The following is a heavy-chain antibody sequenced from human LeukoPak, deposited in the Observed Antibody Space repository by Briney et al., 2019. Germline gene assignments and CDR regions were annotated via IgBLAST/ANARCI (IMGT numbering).Heavy chain of an antibody. V-gene: IGHV3-11*01. CDR1: GFTFSDYY. J-gene: IGHJ6*02. D-gene: IGHD2-2*01. CDR2: ISSSGSTI. CDR3: ATIGYQLPSGYYYYGMDV. Sequence: SGGSLRLSCAASGFTFSDYYMSWIRQAPGKGLEWVSYISSSGSTIYYADSVKGRFTISRDNAKNSLYLQMNSLRAEDTAVYYCATIGYQLPSGYYYYGMDVWGQGTTVTVSS.